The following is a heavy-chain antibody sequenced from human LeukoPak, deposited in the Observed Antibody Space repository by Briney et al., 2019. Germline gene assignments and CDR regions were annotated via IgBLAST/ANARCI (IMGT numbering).Heavy chain of an antibody. CDR3: ARDRLMGPAAAGWGYYYYGMDV. V-gene: IGHV1-69*13. J-gene: IGHJ6*02. CDR2: IIPIFGTA. CDR1: GGTFSSYA. Sequence: TVKVSCKASGGTFSSYAISWVRQAPGQGLEWMGGIIPIFGTANYAQKFQGRVTITADESTSTAYMELSSLRSEDTAVYYCARDRLMGPAAAGWGYYYYGMDVWGQGTTVTVSS. D-gene: IGHD6-13*01.